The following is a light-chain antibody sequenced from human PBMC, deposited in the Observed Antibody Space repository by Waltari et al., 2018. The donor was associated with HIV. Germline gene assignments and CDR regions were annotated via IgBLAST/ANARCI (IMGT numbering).Light chain of an antibody. J-gene: IGKJ3*01. CDR3: QQYGSSAT. V-gene: IGKV3-20*01. CDR1: QNLPSNC. Sequence: SFRATQNLPSNCIAWYLQKPDQPPRLLICGASFNATGIPDRFSGSASETDFTLTISILEPEDVATYFSQQYGSSATFGPGTKVDIK. CDR2: GAS.